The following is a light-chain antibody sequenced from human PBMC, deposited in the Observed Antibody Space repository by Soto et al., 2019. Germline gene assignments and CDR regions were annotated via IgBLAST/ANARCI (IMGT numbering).Light chain of an antibody. CDR1: QFVSSF. CDR3: QQYDNLTLT. J-gene: IGKJ4*01. Sequence: DIQMTQSPSTLSPPVGDRVAITCRASQFVSSFLGWYQKKPGKVPKLLIHDASRLQTGVPSRFSGSGSGTDFIFTITRLQPDDIATYHCQQYDNLTLTFGGGTKVDIK. CDR2: DAS. V-gene: IGKV1-33*01.